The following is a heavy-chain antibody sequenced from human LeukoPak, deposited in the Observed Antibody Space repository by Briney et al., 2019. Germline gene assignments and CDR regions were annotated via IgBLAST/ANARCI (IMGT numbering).Heavy chain of an antibody. CDR3: AREIHFDSGGQRTLHAFDI. J-gene: IGHJ3*02. Sequence: SETLSLTCTVPGGSIRSYYWSSIRQPPGKGLEWNGYIYYSGSTNNNPSLKGQVTIPEDTSKNQFSLKVNSVTAADTAVDYCAREIHFDSGGQRTLHAFDIWGQGTMVTVSS. CDR2: IYYSGST. CDR1: GGSIRSYY. V-gene: IGHV4-59*12. D-gene: IGHD3-22*01.